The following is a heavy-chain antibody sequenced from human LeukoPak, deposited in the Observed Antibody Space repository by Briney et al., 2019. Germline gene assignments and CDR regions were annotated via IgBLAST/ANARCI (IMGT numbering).Heavy chain of an antibody. V-gene: IGHV3-74*01. Sequence: GGSLRLSCEVSGFTFSSYWIHWVRQAPGKGLVWVSRFSDDEGRTVYADSVKGRFTVSKDNAKNTLYLQMNSLRAEDTAVYYCARDYFYGLDVWGQGTTVTVSS. CDR2: FSDDEGRT. CDR3: ARDYFYGLDV. CDR1: GFTFSSYW. J-gene: IGHJ6*02.